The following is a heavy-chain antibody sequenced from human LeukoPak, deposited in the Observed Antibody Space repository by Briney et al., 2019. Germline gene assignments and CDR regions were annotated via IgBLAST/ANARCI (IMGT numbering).Heavy chain of an antibody. Sequence: SETLSLTCTVSGDSISGYYWSWIRQPPGKGLEWIAYIYYSGSTKYNPSLKSRVTISVDTSRDQFSLKLSSVTAADTAVYYCARHGGSSSSRSSFDPWGQGTLVTVSS. CDR2: IYYSGST. V-gene: IGHV4-59*08. CDR3: ARHGGSSSSRSSFDP. CDR1: GDSISGYY. J-gene: IGHJ5*02. D-gene: IGHD1-26*01.